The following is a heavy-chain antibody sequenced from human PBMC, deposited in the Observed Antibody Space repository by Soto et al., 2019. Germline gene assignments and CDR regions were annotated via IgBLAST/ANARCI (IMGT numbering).Heavy chain of an antibody. V-gene: IGHV3-15*01. D-gene: IGHD2-2*01. J-gene: IGHJ4*02. Sequence: GGSLRLSCAASGFTFSNAWMSWVRQAPGKGLEWVGRIKSKTDGGTTDYAAPVKGRFTISRDDSKNTLYLQMNSLKTEDTAVYYCTRDVLYCSSTSCYLRYFDYWGQGTLVTVSS. CDR1: GFTFSNAW. CDR2: IKSKTDGGTT. CDR3: TRDVLYCSSTSCYLRYFDY.